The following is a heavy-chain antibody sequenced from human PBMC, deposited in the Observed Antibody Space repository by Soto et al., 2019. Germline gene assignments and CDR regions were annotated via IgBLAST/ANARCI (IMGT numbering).Heavy chain of an antibody. Sequence: QVHLVQSGAEVKKPGSSMKVSCKAAGVTFISHAFIWVRQAPGQGPEWLGGIIPTFGTATYAQKFQGRGTITADESTRTAYLELRNLRSEDTAIYYCARIGMSTVTPTLDDYLGQGTPVTVSS. V-gene: IGHV1-69*01. D-gene: IGHD4-17*01. CDR2: IIPTFGTA. J-gene: IGHJ4*02. CDR3: ARIGMSTVTPTLDDY. CDR1: GVTFISHA.